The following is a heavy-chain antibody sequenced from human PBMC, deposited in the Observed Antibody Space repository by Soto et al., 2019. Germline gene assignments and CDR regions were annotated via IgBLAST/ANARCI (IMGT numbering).Heavy chain of an antibody. J-gene: IGHJ4*02. D-gene: IGHD4-4*01. CDR3: ARQMSTSETSHRPYYFDS. CDR2: IDPSDSAS. Sequence: GESLKISCKGSGYSFAGYWITWVRQKPGKGLEWMGRIDPSDSASNYSPSFRGHVTISGDRSISTVYLQWNSLQASDTAIYYCARQMSTSETSHRPYYFDSWGQGTLVTVSS. V-gene: IGHV5-10-1*01. CDR1: GYSFAGYW.